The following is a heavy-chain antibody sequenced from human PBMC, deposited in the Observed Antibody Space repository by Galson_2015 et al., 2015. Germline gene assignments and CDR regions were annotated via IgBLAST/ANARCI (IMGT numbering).Heavy chain of an antibody. J-gene: IGHJ5*02. V-gene: IGHV1-2*04. CDR2: INPNSGGT. CDR1: GYTFTAYY. D-gene: IGHD1/OR15-1a*01. Sequence: SCKASGYTFTAYYMHWVRQAPGPGLAWMGWINPNSGGTNYEQKFQGWLTMTRDTSISTAYMELSRLTSDDTAVYYCARGSRLVTTEGGGNWFDPWGQGTLVIVSS. CDR3: ARGSRLVTTEGGGNWFDP.